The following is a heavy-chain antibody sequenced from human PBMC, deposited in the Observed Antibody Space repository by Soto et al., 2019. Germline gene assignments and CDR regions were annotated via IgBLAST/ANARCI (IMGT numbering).Heavy chain of an antibody. CDR1: GDSISSGNKY. CDR2: IFSSGTT. Sequence: SETLSLTCTVSGDSISSGNKYWSWIHQPPGKGLEWIGYIFSSGTTYYNPSLKSRLTMSLDASQNQFSLKLNSLTDADTAVYFCARVPSPFDYYYAMDVWGQGTTVTVSS. CDR3: ARVPSPFDYYYAMDV. D-gene: IGHD3-16*01. V-gene: IGHV4-30-4*01. J-gene: IGHJ6*02.